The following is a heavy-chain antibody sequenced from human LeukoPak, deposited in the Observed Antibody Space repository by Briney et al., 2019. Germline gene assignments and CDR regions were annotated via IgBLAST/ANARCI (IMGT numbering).Heavy chain of an antibody. V-gene: IGHV4-30-2*01. J-gene: IGHJ4*02. D-gene: IGHD5-12*01. Sequence: QPSETLSLTCTVSGGSISSGGYYWSWIRQPPGKGLEWIGYIYHSGSTYYNPSLKSRVTISVDRSKNQFSLKLSSVTAADTAVYYCARDGYSGYGYFDYWGQGTLVTVSS. CDR2: IYHSGST. CDR1: GGSISSGGYY. CDR3: ARDGYSGYGYFDY.